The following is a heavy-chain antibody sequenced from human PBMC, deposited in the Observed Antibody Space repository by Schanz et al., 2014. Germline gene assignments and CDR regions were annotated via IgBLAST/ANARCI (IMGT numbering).Heavy chain of an antibody. CDR3: ARGTPFLCDY. CDR1: GFTFSTYS. D-gene: IGHD3-16*01. CDR2: ISRSSSTI. Sequence: EVQLVESGGGLVQPGGSLRLSCAASGFTFSTYSMNWVRQAPGKGLEWVSYISRSSSTIYYADSVKGRFTISRDSARNSLYLQMSSLRAEDTAVYYCARGTPFLCDYWGQGTLVTVSS. J-gene: IGHJ4*02. V-gene: IGHV3-48*04.